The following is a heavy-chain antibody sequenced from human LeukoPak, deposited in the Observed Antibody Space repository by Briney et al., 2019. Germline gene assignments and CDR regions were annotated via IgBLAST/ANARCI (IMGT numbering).Heavy chain of an antibody. V-gene: IGHV3-30*02. Sequence: GGSLRLSCAASGFTFSSYGMHWLRQAPGKGLEWVAFIRYDGSNKYYADSVKGRFTISRDNSKNTLYLQMNSLRAEDTAVYYCAKYSDCSSTSCYSAEYFQHWGQGTLVTVSS. CDR2: IRYDGSNK. CDR3: AKYSDCSSTSCYSAEYFQH. D-gene: IGHD2-2*01. J-gene: IGHJ1*01. CDR1: GFTFSSYG.